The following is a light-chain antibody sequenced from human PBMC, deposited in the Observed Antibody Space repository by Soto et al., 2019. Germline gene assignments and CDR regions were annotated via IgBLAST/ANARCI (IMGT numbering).Light chain of an antibody. V-gene: IGLV2-8*01. Sequence: QPALTQPPSASGSPGQSVTVSCTGTSSDVGGYDYVSWYQQHPGKAPKLMIYSVSARPPGVPERFSGFKSANTAYLTVSGLQAEDEADYYCSSYVGSDSVLFGGGTKLTVL. CDR1: SSDVGGYDY. CDR2: SVS. CDR3: SSYVGSDSVL. J-gene: IGLJ3*02.